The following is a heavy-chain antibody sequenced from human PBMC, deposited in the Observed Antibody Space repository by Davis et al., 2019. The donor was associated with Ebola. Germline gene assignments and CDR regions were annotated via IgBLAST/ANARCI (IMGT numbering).Heavy chain of an antibody. CDR2: INTYNGNT. Sequence: AASVKVSCKASGYSFKNYAISWVRQAPGQGLEWMGWINTYNGNTIYSQKLQGRVTLTSDTSANTAYMELSSLTSEDTAVYYCARLSSTWSSLYGMDVWGQGTTVTVS. CDR1: GYSFKNYA. V-gene: IGHV1-18*01. D-gene: IGHD6-13*01. J-gene: IGHJ6*02. CDR3: ARLSSTWSSLYGMDV.